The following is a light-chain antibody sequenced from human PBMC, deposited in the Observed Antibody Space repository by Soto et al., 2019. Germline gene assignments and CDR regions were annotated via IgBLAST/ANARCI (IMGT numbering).Light chain of an antibody. J-gene: IGLJ1*01. Sequence: QSALTQPASVSGSPGQSITISCTGTSSDVGTYNHVSWYQQHPGKAPQLIISEVSNRPSGLSNRFSASKSGNTASLTISGLQAEDEADYYCCSYTTSSTLVFGTGTKVTV. V-gene: IGLV2-14*01. CDR3: CSYTTSSTLV. CDR1: SSDVGTYNH. CDR2: EVS.